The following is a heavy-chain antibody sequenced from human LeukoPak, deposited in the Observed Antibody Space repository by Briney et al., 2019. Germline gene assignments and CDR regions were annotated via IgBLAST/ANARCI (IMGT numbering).Heavy chain of an antibody. D-gene: IGHD4-17*01. CDR3: ARDHRTTVNHFDY. V-gene: IGHV1-2*02. CDR2: INPNSGGT. J-gene: IGHJ4*02. Sequence: GASVKVSCKASGYTFTGYYMHWVRQAPGQGLEWMGWINPNSGGTNYAQKFQGRVTMTRDTSISTAYMELSRLRSDDTAVYYCARDHRTTVNHFDYWGQGTLVTVSS. CDR1: GYTFTGYY.